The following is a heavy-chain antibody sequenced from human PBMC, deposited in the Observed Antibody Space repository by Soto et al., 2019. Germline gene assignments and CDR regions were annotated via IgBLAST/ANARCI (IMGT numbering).Heavy chain of an antibody. J-gene: IGHJ3*01. Sequence: SATLSLTCPVLCISIISSNSSWVLTRQSPVKVLEWIGSIFYSGSTYYNPSLKSRVTISVDTSKNQFSLKLSSVTAADTAVFYCASHSYYYESSASYWQWGQGTMIT. CDR2: IFYSGST. D-gene: IGHD3-22*01. V-gene: IGHV4-39*01. CDR1: CISIISSNSS. CDR3: ASHSYYYESSASYWQ.